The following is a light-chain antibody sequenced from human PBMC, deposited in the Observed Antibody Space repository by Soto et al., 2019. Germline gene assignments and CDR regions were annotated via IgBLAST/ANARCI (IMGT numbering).Light chain of an antibody. CDR1: QSVSSH. Sequence: EIVLTQSPGTLSLSPEERATLSCRASQSVSSHLTWYQQKPGQAPRLLIYDASNRATGIPARFSGSGSGTDFTLTISSLEPEDFAVYYCQQRTNWRLSFGGGTKVEIK. CDR2: DAS. CDR3: QQRTNWRLS. J-gene: IGKJ4*01. V-gene: IGKV3-11*01.